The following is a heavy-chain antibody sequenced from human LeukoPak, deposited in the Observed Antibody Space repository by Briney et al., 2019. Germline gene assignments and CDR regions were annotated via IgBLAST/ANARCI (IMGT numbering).Heavy chain of an antibody. CDR3: ASPGDLSRWYDY. CDR1: GGSFTDYY. V-gene: IGHV4-34*01. Sequence: SETLSLTCAVSGGSFTDYYRSWVRQTPGKGLEWIGEINHVETTNYNPSLKSRVSLSIDTSKRQFSLRLTSVTAADTAVYFCASPGDLSRWYDYWGQGTLVTVSS. CDR2: INHVETT. D-gene: IGHD2-15*01. J-gene: IGHJ4*02.